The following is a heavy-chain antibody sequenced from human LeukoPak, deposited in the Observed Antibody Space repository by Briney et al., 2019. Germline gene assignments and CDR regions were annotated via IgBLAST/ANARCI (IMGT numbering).Heavy chain of an antibody. CDR1: GFTFSSYA. CDR2: ISYDGSNK. CDR3: ARPGLFSCGGDCYWSYYFDY. Sequence: GGSLRLSCAASGFTFSSYAMHWVRQAPGKGLEWVAVISYDGSNKYYADSVKGRFTISRDDSKNTLYLQMNSLRAEDTAVYYCARPGLFSCGGDCYWSYYFDYWGQGTLVTVSS. J-gene: IGHJ4*02. V-gene: IGHV3-30-3*01. D-gene: IGHD2-21*01.